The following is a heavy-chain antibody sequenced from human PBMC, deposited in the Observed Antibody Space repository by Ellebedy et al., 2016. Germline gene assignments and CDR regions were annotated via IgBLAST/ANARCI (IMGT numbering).Heavy chain of an antibody. J-gene: IGHJ6*02. CDR2: ISGSGGST. CDR3: AKDLSYYDFWSGYKAYYYYYYGMDV. CDR1: GFTFSSYA. Sequence: GGSQRLSCAASGFTFSSYAMSWVRQAPGKGLEWVSAISGSGGSTYYADSVKGRFTISRDNSKNTLYLQMNSLRAEDTAVYYCAKDLSYYDFWSGYKAYYYYYYGMDVWGQGTTVTVSS. V-gene: IGHV3-23*01. D-gene: IGHD3-3*01.